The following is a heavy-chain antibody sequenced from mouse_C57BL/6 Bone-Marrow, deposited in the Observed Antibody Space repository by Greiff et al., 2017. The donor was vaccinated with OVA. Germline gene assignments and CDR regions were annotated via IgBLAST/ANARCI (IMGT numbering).Heavy chain of an antibody. J-gene: IGHJ1*03. CDR3: ARSDDGSSYWYLDV. D-gene: IGHD1-1*01. CDR2: INPGSGGT. V-gene: IGHV1-54*01. CDR1: GYAFTNYL. Sequence: VQLQQSGAELVRPGTSVKVSCKASGYAFTNYLIEWVKQRPGQGLEWIGVINPGSGGTNYNEKFKGKATLTADKSSSTAYMQLSSLTSEDSAVYFWARSDDGSSYWYLDVWGTGTTGTVSS.